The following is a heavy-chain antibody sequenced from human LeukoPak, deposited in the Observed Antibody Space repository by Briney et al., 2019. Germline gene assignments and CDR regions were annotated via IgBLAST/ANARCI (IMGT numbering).Heavy chain of an antibody. CDR2: IIPIFGTA. CDR3: ARGYSGYDYIPDY. CDR1: GGTFSSYA. J-gene: IGHJ4*02. D-gene: IGHD5-12*01. V-gene: IGHV1-69*05. Sequence: GSSVKVSCKASGGTFSSYAISWVRQAPGQGLEWMGGIIPIFGTANYAQKFQGRVTITTDESTSTAYMELSSLRSEDTAVYYCARGYSGYDYIPDYWGQGTLVTVPS.